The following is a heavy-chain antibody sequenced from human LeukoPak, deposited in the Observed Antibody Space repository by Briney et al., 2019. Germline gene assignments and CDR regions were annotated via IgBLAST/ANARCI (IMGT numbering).Heavy chain of an antibody. CDR3: AREELGSSSSWYSARRGYDNWFDP. V-gene: IGHV1-18*01. CDR1: GYTFTSYG. CDR2: ISAYNGNT. Sequence: ASVKVSCTASGYTFTSYGISWVRQAPGQGLEWMGWISAYNGNTNYAQKLQGRVTMTTDTSTSTAYMELRSLRSDDTAVYYCAREELGSSSSWYSARRGYDNWFDPWGQGTLVTVSS. J-gene: IGHJ5*02. D-gene: IGHD6-13*01.